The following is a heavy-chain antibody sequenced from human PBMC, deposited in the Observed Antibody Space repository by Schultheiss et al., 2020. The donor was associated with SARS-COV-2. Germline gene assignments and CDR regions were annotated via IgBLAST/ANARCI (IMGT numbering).Heavy chain of an antibody. Sequence: GGSLRLSCAASGFSFSDHYMTWIRQAPGKGLEWLSFISGSGGTIYYADSLKGRFTISRDNAKNSLYLQMNSLRAEDTAVYYCAKDLSPGIVATIVEYFDYWGQGTLVTVSS. J-gene: IGHJ4*02. CDR3: AKDLSPGIVATIVEYFDY. CDR1: GFSFSDHY. D-gene: IGHD5-12*01. V-gene: IGHV3-11*01. CDR2: ISGSGGTI.